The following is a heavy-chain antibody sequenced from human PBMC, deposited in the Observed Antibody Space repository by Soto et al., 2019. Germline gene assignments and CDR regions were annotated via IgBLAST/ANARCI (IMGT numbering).Heavy chain of an antibody. Sequence: SETLSLTCAVSGASISTTYWWSWVRQPPGEGLEWIGEIHYSGTTNYNPSLKSRVTISVDTSKNQFSLKLSSVTAADTAVYYCARLRDGYNQFDYWGQGTLVTVSS. D-gene: IGHD5-12*01. CDR3: ARLRDGYNQFDY. J-gene: IGHJ4*02. CDR1: GASISTTYW. CDR2: IHYSGTT. V-gene: IGHV4-4*02.